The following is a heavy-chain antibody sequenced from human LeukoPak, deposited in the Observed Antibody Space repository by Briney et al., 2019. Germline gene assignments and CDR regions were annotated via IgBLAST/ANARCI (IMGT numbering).Heavy chain of an antibody. CDR3: ARGGWKDITH. Sequence: SGTLSLTCTVSGGSISSYYWSWIRQPPGKGLEWIGYVYDSDTTKYNPSLKSRVTISADTSKNQVSLNLWSVTTADTAVYYCARGGWKDITHWGQGTLVTVSS. V-gene: IGHV4-59*01. D-gene: IGHD3-3*01. J-gene: IGHJ4*02. CDR1: GGSISSYY. CDR2: VYDSDTT.